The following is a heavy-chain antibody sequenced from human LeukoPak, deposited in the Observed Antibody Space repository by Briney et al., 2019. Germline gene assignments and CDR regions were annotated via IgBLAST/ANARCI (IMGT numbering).Heavy chain of an antibody. CDR3: ARDQAYCSSTSCQPPYYYYGMDV. CDR1: GFTFSSYA. J-gene: IGHJ6*02. CDR2: ISYDGSNK. D-gene: IGHD2-2*01. V-gene: IGHV3-30-3*01. Sequence: GGSLRLSCAASGFTFSSYAMHWVRQAPGKGLEWVAVISYDGSNKYYADSVKGRFTISRDNSKNTLYLQMNSLRAEDTAVYYCARDQAYCSSTSCQPPYYYYGMDVWGQGTTVTVSS.